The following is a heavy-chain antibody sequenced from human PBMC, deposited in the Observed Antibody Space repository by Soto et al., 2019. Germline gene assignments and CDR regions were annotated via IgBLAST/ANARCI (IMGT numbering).Heavy chain of an antibody. D-gene: IGHD3-10*01. CDR2: IYWDDDN. V-gene: IGHV2-5*02. CDR3: AHRLYYGSVIPFNWFDP. J-gene: IGHJ5*02. CDR1: GFSLSTSGVG. Sequence: SGPTLVNPTQTLTLTCTFSGFSLSTSGVGVGWIRQPPGKALEWLALIYWDDDNRYSPSLIGRLTITKDTSKNQVVLTMPNTNPVNTATYSCAHRLYYGSVIPFNWFDPWGQGTLVTVSS.